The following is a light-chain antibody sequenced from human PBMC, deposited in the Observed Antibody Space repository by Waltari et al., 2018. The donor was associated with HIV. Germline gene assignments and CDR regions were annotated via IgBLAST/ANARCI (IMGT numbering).Light chain of an antibody. CDR1: IRVDTY. V-gene: IGKV1-39*01. CDR3: QQSYSTVLYT. Sequence: DIQLTQSPSSRSASVGDRVTIVCRTQIRVDTYLNWYQQKTGQPPKLLISSASSVQSGVPSRFVATGSETDFTLAITNLQPEDFVTYHCQQSYSTVLYTFGQGT. CDR2: SAS. J-gene: IGKJ2*01.